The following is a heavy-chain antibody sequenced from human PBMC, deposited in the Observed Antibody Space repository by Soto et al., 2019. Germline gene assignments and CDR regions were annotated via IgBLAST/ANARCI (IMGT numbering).Heavy chain of an antibody. J-gene: IGHJ4*02. CDR3: TSIMITFGGVIVSY. CDR1: GFTFSGSA. V-gene: IGHV3-73*01. CDR2: IRSKANSYAT. Sequence: GGSLRLSCAASGFTFSGSAMHWVRQASGKGLEWVGRIRSKANSYATANAASVKGRFTISRDDSKNTAYLQMNSLKTEDTAVYYCTSIMITFGGVIVSYWGQGTLVTVSS. D-gene: IGHD3-16*02.